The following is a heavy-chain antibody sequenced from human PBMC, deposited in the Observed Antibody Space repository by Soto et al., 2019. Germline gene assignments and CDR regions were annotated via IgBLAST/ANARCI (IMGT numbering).Heavy chain of an antibody. CDR1: GFTFSSYG. D-gene: IGHD6-13*01. Sequence: PGGSLRLSCAASGFTFSSYGMHWVRQAPGKGLEWVAVISYDGSNKYYADSVKGRFTISRDNSKNTLYLQMNSLRAEDTAVYYCAEDRGYSAGLFWFDPWGQGTLVPVSS. CDR3: AEDRGYSAGLFWFDP. CDR2: ISYDGSNK. J-gene: IGHJ5*02. V-gene: IGHV3-30*18.